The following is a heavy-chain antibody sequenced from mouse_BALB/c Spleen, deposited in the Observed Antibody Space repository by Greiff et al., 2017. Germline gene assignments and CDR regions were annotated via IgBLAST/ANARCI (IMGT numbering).Heavy chain of an antibody. V-gene: IGHV14-3*02. Sequence: EVQLQQSGAELVKPGASVKLSCTASGFNIKDTYMHWVKQRPEQGLEWIGRIDPANGNTKYDPKFQGKATITADTSSNTAYLQLSSLTSEDTAVYYCATATRITTMDYWGQGTSVTVSS. CDR3: ATATRITTMDY. D-gene: IGHD1-1*01. CDR1: GFNIKDTY. J-gene: IGHJ4*01. CDR2: IDPANGNT.